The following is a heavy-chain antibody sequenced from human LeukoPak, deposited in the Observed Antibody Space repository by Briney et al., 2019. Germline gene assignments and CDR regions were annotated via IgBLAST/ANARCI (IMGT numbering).Heavy chain of an antibody. CDR1: GFTVSTNS. CDR3: ARRAGAYSHPYDY. Sequence: GGSLRLSCTVSGFTVSTNSMIWVREAPGKELEWVSFIYSDNTHYSDSVKGRFTISRDNSKNTLYLQMNSLRAEDTAVYYCARRAGAYSHPYDYWGQGTLVTVSS. CDR2: IYSDNT. D-gene: IGHD4/OR15-4a*01. J-gene: IGHJ4*02. V-gene: IGHV3-53*01.